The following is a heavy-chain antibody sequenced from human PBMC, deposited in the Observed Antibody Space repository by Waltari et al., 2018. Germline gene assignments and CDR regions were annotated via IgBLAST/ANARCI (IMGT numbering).Heavy chain of an antibody. J-gene: IGHJ6*02. CDR2: INHSGST. CDR1: GGSFRDSF. D-gene: IGHD2-15*01. Sequence: QVQLKQWGAGLLKPSETLSLTCAVYGGSFRDSFWSWIGQTPEMGREWIGEINHSGSTNYNPSLRSRVTISVDTSKNQFSLKLGSVTAADTAVYFCARFYCTATSCYYGLDVWGQGTPVTVSS. CDR3: ARFYCTATSCYYGLDV. V-gene: IGHV4-34*02.